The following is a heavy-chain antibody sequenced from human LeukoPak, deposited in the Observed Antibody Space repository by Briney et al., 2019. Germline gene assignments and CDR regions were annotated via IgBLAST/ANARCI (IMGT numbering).Heavy chain of an antibody. V-gene: IGHV3-21*01. CDR2: ISSSSSYI. CDR3: ARDRDYDILTGYYYYGMDV. CDR1: GFTFSSYS. Sequence: GGSLRLSCAASGFTFSSYSMNWVRQAPGKGLEWVSSISSSSSYIYYADSVKGRFTISRDNAKNSLNLQMNSLRAEDTAVYYCARDRDYDILTGYYYYGMDVWGKGTTVTVSS. J-gene: IGHJ6*04. D-gene: IGHD3-9*01.